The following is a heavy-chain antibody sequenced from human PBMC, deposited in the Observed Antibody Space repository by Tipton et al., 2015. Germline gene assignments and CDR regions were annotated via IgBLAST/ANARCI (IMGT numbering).Heavy chain of an antibody. Sequence: TLSLTCTVSGGSIRSGGFYWSWIRQHPGKGLEWIGYIYYSGTTYYNPSLKSRVAISVDTSKNQFSLKLRSVTAADTAVYYCARDKTFEAFDIWGQGTKVTVSS. D-gene: IGHD2/OR15-2a*01. CDR1: GGSIRSGGFY. J-gene: IGHJ3*02. CDR3: ARDKTFEAFDI. CDR2: IYYSGTT. V-gene: IGHV4-31*03.